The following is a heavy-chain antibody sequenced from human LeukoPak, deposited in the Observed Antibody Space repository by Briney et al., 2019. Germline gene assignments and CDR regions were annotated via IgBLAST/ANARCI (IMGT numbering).Heavy chain of an antibody. V-gene: IGHV1-18*01. D-gene: IGHD3-22*01. J-gene: IGHJ4*02. CDR3: ARDPHSYYYDSSGYKYYFNY. CDR2: ISAYNGNT. Sequence: ASVKVSCKASGYTFTNYGINRVRQAPGQGLEWMGWISAYNGNTNYAQKLQGRVTMTTDTSTSTAYMDLRSLRSDDTAVYYCARDPHSYYYDSSGYKYYFNYWGQGTLVTVSS. CDR1: GYTFTNYG.